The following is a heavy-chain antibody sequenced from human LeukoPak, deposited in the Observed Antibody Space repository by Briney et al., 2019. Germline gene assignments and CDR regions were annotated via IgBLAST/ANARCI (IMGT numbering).Heavy chain of an antibody. Sequence: KTSETLSLTCTVSGGSTSSSNYYWGWIRQPPGKGLEWIGGIHYSGNTYYNLSLKSRVTISVDTSKNQFSLHLNSVTPEDTAVYYCARRLTQYDCFDPWGQGILVTVSS. CDR1: GGSTSSSNYY. D-gene: IGHD2-2*01. J-gene: IGHJ5*02. CDR2: IHYSGNT. CDR3: ARRLTQYDCFDP. V-gene: IGHV4-39*01.